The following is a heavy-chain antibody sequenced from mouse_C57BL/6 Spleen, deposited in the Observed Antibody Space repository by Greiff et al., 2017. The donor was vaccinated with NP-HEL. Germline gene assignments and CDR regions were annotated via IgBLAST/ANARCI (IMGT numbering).Heavy chain of an antibody. V-gene: IGHV14-3*01. D-gene: IGHD1-1*01. J-gene: IGHJ1*03. CDR1: GFNIKNTY. Sequence: EVQLQQSVAELVRPGASVKLSCTASGFNIKNTYLHWVKQRPEQGLEWIGRIDPANGNTKYAPKFQGMATITADTSSNTAYLHLSSLTSEDTAIYYCAPYYYGRGYFDVWGTGTTVTVSS. CDR2: IDPANGNT. CDR3: APYYYGRGYFDV.